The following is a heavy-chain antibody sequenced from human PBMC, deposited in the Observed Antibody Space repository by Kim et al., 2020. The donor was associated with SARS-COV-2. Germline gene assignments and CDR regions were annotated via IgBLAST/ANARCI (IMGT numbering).Heavy chain of an antibody. Sequence: ASVKVSCKASGYTFTSYGISWVRQAPGQGLEWMGWISAYNGNTNYAQKLQGRVTMTTDTSTSTAYMELRSLRSDDTAVYYCARDGIVPAAAANYYYYGMDVWGQGTTVTVSS. CDR3: ARDGIVPAAAANYYYYGMDV. J-gene: IGHJ6*02. CDR2: ISAYNGNT. D-gene: IGHD2-2*01. V-gene: IGHV1-18*01. CDR1: GYTFTSYG.